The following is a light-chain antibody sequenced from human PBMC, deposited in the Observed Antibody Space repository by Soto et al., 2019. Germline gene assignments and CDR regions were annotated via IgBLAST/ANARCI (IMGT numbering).Light chain of an antibody. V-gene: IGLV2-14*01. CDR1: SSDVGAYIY. CDR3: CSYTSSRTYV. CDR2: EVT. Sequence: QSAVTQPACVSASPGQSITISCTGTSSDVGAYIYVSWYQHHPGKAPKVMIYEVTNRPSGVSDRFSGSKSGNTASLTISGLQAEDEADYYCCSYTSSRTYVFGTGTKVTVL. J-gene: IGLJ1*01.